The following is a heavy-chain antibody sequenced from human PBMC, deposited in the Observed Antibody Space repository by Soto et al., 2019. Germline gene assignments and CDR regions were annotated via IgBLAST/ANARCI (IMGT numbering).Heavy chain of an antibody. V-gene: IGHV4-59*01. CDR2: IYYSGST. CDR1: GGSISSYY. Sequence: SETLSLTCTVSGGSISSYYWSWIRQPPGKGLEWIGYIYYSGSTNYNPSLKSRVTISVDTSKNQFSLRLSSVTAADTAVYYCARVKRDDILTGYYTAGGYFDYWGQGTLVTVSS. D-gene: IGHD3-9*01. J-gene: IGHJ4*02. CDR3: ARVKRDDILTGYYTAGGYFDY.